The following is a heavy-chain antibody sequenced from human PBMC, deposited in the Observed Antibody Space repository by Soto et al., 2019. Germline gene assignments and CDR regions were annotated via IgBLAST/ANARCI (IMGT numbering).Heavy chain of an antibody. CDR2: IYYSGST. Sequence: PSETLSLTCSVSGGSIYSGGYYLSWIRQYPGKGLEWIGYIYYSGSTYYNPSLKSRVTISADTSNNQFSLTVTSVTAADTAVYYCAKDKNYGDYVLWGQGTLVTVSS. CDR1: GGSIYSGGYY. V-gene: IGHV4-31*03. D-gene: IGHD4-17*01. CDR3: AKDKNYGDYVL. J-gene: IGHJ4*02.